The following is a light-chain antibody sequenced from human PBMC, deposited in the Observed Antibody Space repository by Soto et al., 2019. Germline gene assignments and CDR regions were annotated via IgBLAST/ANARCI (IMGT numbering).Light chain of an antibody. Sequence: EIVMTQSPATLSVSPGEGATLYCRASQGIGTTLAWYQQKPGQTPRLLIYNAYIRATGVPARFSGSASGTEFTLTISSLQSEDFAVYYCQQYDNWPPFTFGPGTKVDIK. CDR2: NAY. CDR3: QQYDNWPPFT. CDR1: QGIGTT. V-gene: IGKV3-15*01. J-gene: IGKJ3*01.